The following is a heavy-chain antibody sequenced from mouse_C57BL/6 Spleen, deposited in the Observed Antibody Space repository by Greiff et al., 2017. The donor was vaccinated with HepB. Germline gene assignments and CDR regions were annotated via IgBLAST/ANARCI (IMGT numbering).Heavy chain of an antibody. J-gene: IGHJ3*01. CDR3: ARDDGSY. CDR2: INPGSGGT. V-gene: IGHV1-54*01. Sequence: QVQLQQSGAELVRPGPSVKVSCKASGYAFTNYLIEWVKQRPGQGLEWIGVINPGSGGTNYNEKFKGKATLTADKSSSTAYMQLSSLTSEDSAVYFCARDDGSYWGQGTLVTVSA. CDR1: GYAFTNYL. D-gene: IGHD2-3*01.